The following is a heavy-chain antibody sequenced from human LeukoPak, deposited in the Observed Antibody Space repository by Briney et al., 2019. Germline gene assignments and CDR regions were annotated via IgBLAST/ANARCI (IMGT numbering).Heavy chain of an antibody. J-gene: IGHJ6*03. D-gene: IGHD5-12*01. CDR1: GGSISSGSYY. V-gene: IGHV4-61*02. CDR2: IYTSGST. Sequence: SETLSLTCTVSGGSISSGSYYWSWIRQPAGKGLEWIGRIYTSGSTNYNPSLKSRVTISVDTSKNQFSLKLSSVTAADTAVYYCARRSGYGYYYYMDVWGKGTTVTVSS. CDR3: ARRSGYGYYYYMDV.